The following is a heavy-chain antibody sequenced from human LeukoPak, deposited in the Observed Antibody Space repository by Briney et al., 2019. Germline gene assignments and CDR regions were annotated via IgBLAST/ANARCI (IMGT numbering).Heavy chain of an antibody. J-gene: IGHJ4*02. V-gene: IGHV4-59*08. CDR1: GVSISNYY. CDR2: IYYSGST. D-gene: IGHD6-19*01. Sequence: SETLSLTCTVSGVSISNYYWSWIRQPPGKGLEWIGYIYYSGSTNYNPSLKSRVTFSVDTSKNQFSLKLSSATAADTAVYYCARQAVPGRAPFDYWGQGPLVTVSS. CDR3: ARQAVPGRAPFDY.